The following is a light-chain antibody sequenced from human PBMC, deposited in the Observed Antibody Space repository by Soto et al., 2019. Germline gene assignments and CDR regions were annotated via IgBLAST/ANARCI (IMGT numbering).Light chain of an antibody. V-gene: IGKV3-20*01. J-gene: IGKJ2*01. CDR2: GAS. CDR3: QQYGGSPPYT. CDR1: QSVSSSY. Sequence: EIVLTQSPGTLSLSPGERATLSCRASQSVSSSYLGWYQQKPGQAPRLLIYGASSRATGIPDRFSGSGSETDFTLSISRLVPEDFAVYYCQQYGGSPPYTFGQGTKLEIK.